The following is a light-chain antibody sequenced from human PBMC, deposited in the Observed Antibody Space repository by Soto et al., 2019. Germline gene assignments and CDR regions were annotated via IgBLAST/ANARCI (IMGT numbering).Light chain of an antibody. CDR3: QTWGTGIQV. V-gene: IGLV4-69*01. CDR1: SGHSSYA. J-gene: IGLJ1*01. Sequence: QPVLTQSPSASASLGASVKLTCTLSSGHSSYAIAWHQQQPEKGPRYLMNLNSDGSHSKGDGIPDRFSGSSSGAERYLTISSLQSEDEADYYCQTWGTGIQVFGTGTKLTVL. CDR2: LNSDGSH.